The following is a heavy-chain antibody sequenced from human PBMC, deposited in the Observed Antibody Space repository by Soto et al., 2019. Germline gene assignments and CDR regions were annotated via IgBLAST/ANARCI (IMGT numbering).Heavy chain of an antibody. CDR1: GFTFSTYW. CDR2: INQDGSEK. Sequence: EVQLMESGGGLAQPGGSLRLSCAASGFTFSTYWMDWVRQTPGKGLEWVANINQDGSEKNYVDSVKGRFTIYRDNAKNSLYLQMSSLTAENSALYYCSRSLNSWGQGTLVTVSS. CDR3: SRSLNS. J-gene: IGHJ4*02. V-gene: IGHV3-7*01.